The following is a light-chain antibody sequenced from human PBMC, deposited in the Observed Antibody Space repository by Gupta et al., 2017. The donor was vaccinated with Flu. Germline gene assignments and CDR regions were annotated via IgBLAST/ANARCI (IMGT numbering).Light chain of an antibody. V-gene: IGLV2-14*03. Sequence: QSALTQPASVSGSPGQSITISGTGTSNDIGGYKYVSWYRQNSGTPPTIMIYEVTVRPSGVYNRFSGSKSGNTASLTISGLQPEDEADYFCASYTRRHTWVFGVGTKVTVL. J-gene: IGLJ3*02. CDR3: ASYTRRHTWV. CDR1: SNDIGGYKY. CDR2: EVT.